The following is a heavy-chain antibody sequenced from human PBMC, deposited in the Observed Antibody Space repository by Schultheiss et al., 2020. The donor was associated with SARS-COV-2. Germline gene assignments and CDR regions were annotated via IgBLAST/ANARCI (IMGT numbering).Heavy chain of an antibody. J-gene: IGHJ4*02. CDR2: IIPIFGTT. V-gene: IGHV1-69*13. Sequence: SVKVSCKASGGTFSSYAISWVRQAPGQGLEWLGRIIPIFGTTNYAQKFQGRVTITADESTSTAYMELSSLRSEDTAVYFCARGGWSSSSYWMDYFDLWGQGTLVTVSS. CDR3: ARGGWSSSSYWMDYFDL. CDR1: GGTFSSYA. D-gene: IGHD6-13*01.